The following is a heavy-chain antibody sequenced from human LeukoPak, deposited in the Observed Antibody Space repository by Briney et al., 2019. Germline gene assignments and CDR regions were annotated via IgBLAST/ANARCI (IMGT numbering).Heavy chain of an antibody. Sequence: ASETLSLTCSVSGGSISNYYWSWIRQPPGKGLEWIGYIYYSGRTDYKPSLNSRVSMSVDTSKNQYSLWLSSLTAADTAVYYCARTHSSSWYFDYWGQGTLVTVSS. CDR1: GGSISNYY. CDR2: IYYSGRT. CDR3: ARTHSSSWYFDY. J-gene: IGHJ4*02. V-gene: IGHV4-59*08. D-gene: IGHD6-13*01.